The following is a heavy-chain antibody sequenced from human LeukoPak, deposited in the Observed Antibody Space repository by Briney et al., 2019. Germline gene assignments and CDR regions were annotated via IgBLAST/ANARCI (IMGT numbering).Heavy chain of an antibody. J-gene: IGHJ4*02. CDR2: INHDATEK. V-gene: IGHV3-7*01. Sequence: ETLSLTCTVSGGSISSSSYYWGWIRQAPGRGLEWVANINHDATEKYYVDSVKGRFTISRDNAKKSLYLQMNRLRADDTAVYHCARVRSAAAGPLDYWGQGTLVTVSS. D-gene: IGHD6-13*01. CDR3: ARVRSAAAGPLDY. CDR1: GGSISSSSYY.